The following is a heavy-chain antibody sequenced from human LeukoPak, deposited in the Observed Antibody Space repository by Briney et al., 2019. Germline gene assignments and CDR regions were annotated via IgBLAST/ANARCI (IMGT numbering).Heavy chain of an antibody. Sequence: ASVKVSCKASGYTFTSYGISWVRQAPGQGLEWMGWISAYNGNTNYAQKLQGRVTMTTDTSTSTAYMELRSLRSDDTAVYYCARSSWRAATSYDSSGSDYWGQGTLVTVSS. J-gene: IGHJ4*02. CDR2: ISAYNGNT. V-gene: IGHV1-18*01. D-gene: IGHD3-22*01. CDR3: ARSSWRAATSYDSSGSDY. CDR1: GYTFTSYG.